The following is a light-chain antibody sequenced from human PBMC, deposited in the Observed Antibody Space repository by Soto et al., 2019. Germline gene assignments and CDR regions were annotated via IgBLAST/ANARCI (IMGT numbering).Light chain of an antibody. Sequence: DIQMTQSPSSLSASVGDRVTITCRASQSISRNLNWYQQKPGQAPKLLMYTTSSLYSGVPSRFSGSGSGTDFTLTISSLQAEDLATYYCQQTYITPPTFGQGTRLEIK. V-gene: IGKV1-39*01. CDR1: QSISRN. CDR3: QQTYITPPT. J-gene: IGKJ2*01. CDR2: TTS.